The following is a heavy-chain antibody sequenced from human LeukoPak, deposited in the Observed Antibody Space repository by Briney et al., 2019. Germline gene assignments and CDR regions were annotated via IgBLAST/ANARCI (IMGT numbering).Heavy chain of an antibody. D-gene: IGHD5-12*01. CDR2: IYYSGST. Sequence: SETLSLTCTVSRGSISSYYWCWIQQPPGKGLEWIGYIYYSGSTYYNPSLQSRVSISIDTSRNQFSLKLNSVTAADTAVYFCARDRAPALGRLFAYWGQRILVTVSS. V-gene: IGHV4-59*12. CDR1: RGSISSYY. CDR3: ARDRAPALGRLFAY. J-gene: IGHJ4*02.